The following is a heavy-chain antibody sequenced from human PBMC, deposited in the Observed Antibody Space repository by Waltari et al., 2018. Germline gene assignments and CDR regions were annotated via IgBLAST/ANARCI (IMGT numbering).Heavy chain of an antibody. CDR1: GYSISSGYY. Sequence: QVQLQESGPGLVKPSETLSLTCAVSGYSISSGYYWGWIRQPPGKGLEWIGSIYHSGSTYYNPSLKSRVTISVDTSKNQFSLKLSSVTAADTAVYYFARDPQWLVHAFDIWGQGTMVTVSS. CDR3: ARDPQWLVHAFDI. CDR2: IYHSGST. J-gene: IGHJ3*02. V-gene: IGHV4-38-2*02. D-gene: IGHD6-19*01.